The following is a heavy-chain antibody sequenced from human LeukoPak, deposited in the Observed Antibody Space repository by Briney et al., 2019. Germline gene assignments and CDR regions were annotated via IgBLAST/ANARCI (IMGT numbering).Heavy chain of an antibody. Sequence: PSETLSLTCTVSGYSISSGYYWGWIRQPPGKGLEWIGSIYYSGSTYYNPSLKSRVTISLDTSKNQFSLKLSSVTAADTAVYYCARTISYCSSISCYGYWGQGTLVTVSP. CDR3: ARTISYCSSISCYGY. D-gene: IGHD2-2*01. J-gene: IGHJ4*02. V-gene: IGHV4-38-2*02. CDR2: IYYSGST. CDR1: GYSISSGYY.